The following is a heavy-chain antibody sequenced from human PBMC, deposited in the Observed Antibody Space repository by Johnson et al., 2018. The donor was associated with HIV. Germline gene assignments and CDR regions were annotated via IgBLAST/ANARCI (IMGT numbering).Heavy chain of an antibody. CDR2: ISWDGDST. J-gene: IGHJ3*02. CDR3: AKDNGKYYYGSGSLDAFDI. CDR1: GFTFSIYA. D-gene: IGHD3-10*01. V-gene: IGHV3-43*02. Sequence: VQLVESGGGLVQPGGSLRLSCAASGFTFSIYAMHWVRQAPGKGLEYVSAISWDGDSTYYADSVTGRFTISSANSNNSLYLQINSLRTEDTALYFCAKDNGKYYYGSGSLDAFDIWGQGTMVTVSS.